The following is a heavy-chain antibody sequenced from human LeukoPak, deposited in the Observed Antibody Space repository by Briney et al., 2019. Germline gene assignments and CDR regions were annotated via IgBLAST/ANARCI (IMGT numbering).Heavy chain of an antibody. CDR2: INHSGST. J-gene: IGHJ4*02. CDR3: ARGGRPPGYSTR. CDR1: GGSFSGYY. Sequence: SETLSLTCAVYGGSFSGYYWSWIRQPPGKGLDWIGEINHSGSTNYNPSLKSQVTISVDTSRNQFSLKLSSVTAADTAVYYCARGGRPPGYSTRWGQGTLVTVSS. V-gene: IGHV4-34*01. D-gene: IGHD3-9*01.